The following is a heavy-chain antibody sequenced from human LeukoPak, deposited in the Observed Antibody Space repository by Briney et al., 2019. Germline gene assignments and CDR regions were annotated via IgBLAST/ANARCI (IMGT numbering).Heavy chain of an antibody. D-gene: IGHD3-9*01. V-gene: IGHV3-23*01. CDR2: ISGGRGST. J-gene: IGHJ6*03. Sequence: GGSLRLSCAASGFTFSSYAMSWVRQAPGKGLEWVSAISGGRGSTYYADSVKGRFTISRDNSKNTLYLQMNSLRAEDAAVYYCAKDLTGDYYYYMDVWGKGTTVTVSS. CDR3: AKDLTGDYYYYMDV. CDR1: GFTFSSYA.